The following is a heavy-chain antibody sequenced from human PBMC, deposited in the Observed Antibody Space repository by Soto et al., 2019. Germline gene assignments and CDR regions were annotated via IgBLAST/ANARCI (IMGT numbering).Heavy chain of an antibody. CDR1: GGTFSSYA. CDR2: IIPIFGTA. Sequence: QVQLVQSGAEVKKPGSSVKVSCKASGGTFSSYAISWVRQAPGQGLEWMGGIIPIFGTANYAQKFQGRVTITADESKSTAYMELSSLRSEDTAVYYCARDNRVLRFLENWFDPWGQGTLVTVSS. CDR3: ARDNRVLRFLENWFDP. D-gene: IGHD3-3*01. J-gene: IGHJ5*02. V-gene: IGHV1-69*01.